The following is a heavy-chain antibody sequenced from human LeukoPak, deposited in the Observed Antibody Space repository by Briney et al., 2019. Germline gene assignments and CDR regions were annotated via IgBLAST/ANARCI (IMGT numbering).Heavy chain of an antibody. Sequence: SETLSLTCTVSGGSISSHYWSWIRQPPGKGLEWIGYIYYSGSTNYNPSLKSRVTISVDTSKNQFSLKLSSVTAADTAVYYCASWDFYWNYGRTFDYWGQGTLVTVSS. D-gene: IGHD1-7*01. CDR2: IYYSGST. V-gene: IGHV4-59*11. CDR1: GGSISSHY. J-gene: IGHJ4*02. CDR3: ASWDFYWNYGRTFDY.